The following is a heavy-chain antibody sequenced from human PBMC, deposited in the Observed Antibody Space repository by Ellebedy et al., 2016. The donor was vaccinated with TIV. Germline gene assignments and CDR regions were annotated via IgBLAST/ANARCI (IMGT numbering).Heavy chain of an antibody. J-gene: IGHJ5*02. V-gene: IGHV3-7*01. Sequence: EGSLRLSCAASGFNFRSYWMTWVRQAPGKGLEWVAKIRQEGDEIYYVESVKGRFTISRDNAKNSLFLQMNSLRVEDTAVYYCARRASYGDYAVQVNPWFDPWGQGTLVTVSS. D-gene: IGHD4-17*01. CDR1: GFNFRSYW. CDR2: IRQEGDEI. CDR3: ARRASYGDYAVQVNPWFDP.